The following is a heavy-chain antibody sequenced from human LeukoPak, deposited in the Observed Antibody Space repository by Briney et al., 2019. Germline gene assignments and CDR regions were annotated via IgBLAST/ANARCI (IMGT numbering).Heavy chain of an antibody. CDR2: IYPRDGST. CDR1: GYTFTNNY. V-gene: IGHV1-46*01. CDR3: ARDQEGFDY. Sequence: ASVKVSCKASGYTFTNNYLHWVRQAPGQGLEWMGMIYPRDGSTSYAQNFQGRVTVTRGTSTTTVHMELRGLRSEDTAVYYCARDQEGFDYWGQGTVVTVSS. J-gene: IGHJ4*02.